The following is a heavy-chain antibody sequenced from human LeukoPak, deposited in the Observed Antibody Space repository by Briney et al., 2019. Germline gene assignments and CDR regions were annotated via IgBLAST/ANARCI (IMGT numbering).Heavy chain of an antibody. D-gene: IGHD3-16*01. Sequence: GGSLRLSCVASGFTFSHYWMSWVRQAPGKGLEWLSGITSGASVIYYADSVKGRFTISRDDAKKSLFLQMSGLTVDDTAVYYCARKRIADLGDETSFGGSPFDSWGQGTLVIASS. V-gene: IGHV3-48*03. CDR2: ITSGASVI. CDR3: ARKRIADLGDETSFGGSPFDS. J-gene: IGHJ4*02. CDR1: GFTFSHYW.